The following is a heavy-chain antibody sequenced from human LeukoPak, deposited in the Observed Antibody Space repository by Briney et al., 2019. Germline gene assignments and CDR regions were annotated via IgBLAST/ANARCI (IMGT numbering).Heavy chain of an antibody. Sequence: SVKVSCKASGGTFSSYAISWVRQAPGQGLEWMGRIIPIFGTANYAQKFQGRVTITTDESTSTAYMELSSLRSEDTAVYYCARAGEMATIGSFFDYWGQGTLVTVSS. D-gene: IGHD5-24*01. CDR2: IIPIFGTA. CDR1: GGTFSSYA. J-gene: IGHJ4*02. V-gene: IGHV1-69*05. CDR3: ARAGEMATIGSFFDY.